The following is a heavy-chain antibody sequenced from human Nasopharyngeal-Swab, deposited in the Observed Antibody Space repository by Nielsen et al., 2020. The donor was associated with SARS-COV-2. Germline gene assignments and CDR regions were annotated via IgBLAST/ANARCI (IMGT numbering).Heavy chain of an antibody. Sequence: SETLSLTCTVSGGSISSSSYYWGWIRKPPGKGREWIGSIYDSGSTYYNPSLKSRVTISVDTSKNQFSLKLSSVTAADTAVYYCERLTPRGWSGFPPVGFWGQGTLVTVSS. J-gene: IGHJ4*02. CDR2: IYDSGST. CDR3: ERLTPRGWSGFPPVGF. CDR1: GGSISSSSYY. V-gene: IGHV4-39*01. D-gene: IGHD3-3*01.